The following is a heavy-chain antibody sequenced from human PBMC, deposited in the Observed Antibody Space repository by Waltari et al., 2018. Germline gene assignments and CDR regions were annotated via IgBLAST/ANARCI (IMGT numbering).Heavy chain of an antibody. CDR2: MWYDGSNE. Sequence: QVQLVESGGGVVQPGRSLRLSCAASGFSFRSYGMHWVRQAPGKGLGWVAVMWYDGSNEYYADSVKGRFTISRDNSKNTLYLQMNSLRAEDTAVYFCARDAYGGGSFFDFWGQGILVTVSS. J-gene: IGHJ4*02. D-gene: IGHD2-15*01. V-gene: IGHV3-33*01. CDR3: ARDAYGGGSFFDF. CDR1: GFSFRSYG.